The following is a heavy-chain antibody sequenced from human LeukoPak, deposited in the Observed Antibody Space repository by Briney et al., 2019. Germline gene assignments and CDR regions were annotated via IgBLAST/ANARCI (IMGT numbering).Heavy chain of an antibody. Sequence: SETLSLTCSVSGGSVSSTNYYWAWIRQPPGKGLEWIGSVYYSGSTYSIPSLKSRVTISVDTSDNQFSLKLSSVTAADTAVYYCARGGGYGDYVFDYWGQGTLVTVSS. D-gene: IGHD4-17*01. V-gene: IGHV4-39*07. CDR2: VYYSGST. J-gene: IGHJ4*02. CDR1: GGSVSSTNYY. CDR3: ARGGGYGDYVFDY.